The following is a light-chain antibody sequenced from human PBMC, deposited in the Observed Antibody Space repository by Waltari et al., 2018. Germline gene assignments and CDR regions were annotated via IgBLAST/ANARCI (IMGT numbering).Light chain of an antibody. CDR1: HDISNY. CDR2: GAS. J-gene: IGKJ1*01. CDR3: QQYKSFPWS. V-gene: IGKV1-16*01. Sequence: DIQMTQSPSSLSASVGDRVTITCRASHDISNYLACFQQKPGKAPKSLIDGASLLQIGVPSRFSGGGSGTDFTLTINSLQPEDFATYYCQQYKSFPWSCGQGTKVEVK.